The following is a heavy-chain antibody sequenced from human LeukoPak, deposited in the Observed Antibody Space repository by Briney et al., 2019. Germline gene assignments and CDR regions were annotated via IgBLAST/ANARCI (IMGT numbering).Heavy chain of an antibody. J-gene: IGHJ4*02. Sequence: ASVKVSCKASGYTFTTYGINWVRQAPGQGLEWMGWISASSDNTNYAQKLQGRVIMTTDTSTSTAYMELRSLRSDDTAVYYCAKERYNWNYVAYRYYFDYWGQGTLVTVSS. CDR2: ISASSDNT. D-gene: IGHD1-7*01. V-gene: IGHV1-18*01. CDR3: AKERYNWNYVAYRYYFDY. CDR1: GYTFTTYG.